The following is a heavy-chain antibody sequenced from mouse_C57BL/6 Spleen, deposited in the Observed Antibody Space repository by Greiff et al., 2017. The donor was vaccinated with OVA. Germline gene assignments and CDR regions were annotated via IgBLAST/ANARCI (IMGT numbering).Heavy chain of an antibody. V-gene: IGHV1-59*01. CDR1: GYSFTSYW. J-gene: IGHJ3*01. CDR2: IDPSDSYT. D-gene: IGHD2-4*01. Sequence: QVQLQQPGAELVRPGTSVKLSCKASGYSFTSYWMHWVKQRPGQGLEWIGVIDPSDSYTNYNQKFKGKATLTVDTSSSTAYMQLSSLTSEDSAVYYCARGPGYDYDGGFACWGQGTLVTVSA. CDR3: ARGPGYDYDGGFAC.